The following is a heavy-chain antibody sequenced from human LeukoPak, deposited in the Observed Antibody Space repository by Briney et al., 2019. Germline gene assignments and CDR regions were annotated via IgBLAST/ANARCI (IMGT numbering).Heavy chain of an antibody. CDR1: GGSISSYD. Sequence: SETLSLTCTVSGGSISSYDWVWIRQPPGKGREWIGSIYHSGNTYYNASLKSRVSISVDTSKNQFSLKLTSVTAADTAVYYCARSSTSVAGPLDYWGQGTLVTVSS. V-gene: IGHV4-39*07. D-gene: IGHD6-19*01. CDR2: IYHSGNT. J-gene: IGHJ4*02. CDR3: ARSSTSVAGPLDY.